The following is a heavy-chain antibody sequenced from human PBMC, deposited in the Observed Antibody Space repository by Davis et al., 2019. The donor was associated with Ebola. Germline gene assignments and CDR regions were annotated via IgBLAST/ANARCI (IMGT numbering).Heavy chain of an antibody. CDR1: GFTVSSNY. V-gene: IGHV3-23*01. D-gene: IGHD1-26*01. J-gene: IGHJ4*02. CDR2: ISGSRVST. Sequence: GGSLRLSCAASGFTVSSNYMTWVRQAPGKGLEWVSAISGSRVSTYYADSVKGRFTVSRDNSKNTLYLQMNSLRVEDTAVYYCAKQRGVGAIDYDYWGRGTVVTVSS. CDR3: AKQRGVGAIDYDY.